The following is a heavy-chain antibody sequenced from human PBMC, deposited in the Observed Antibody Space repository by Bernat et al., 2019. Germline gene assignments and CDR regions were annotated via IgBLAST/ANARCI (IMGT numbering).Heavy chain of an antibody. Sequence: EVQLLESGGGLVQPGGSLRLSCAASGFTFSSYAMSWVRQAPGKGLEWVSAISGSGGSTYYADSVKGRFTISRDNSKNTLYLQMNSLRAEDTAVYYCAKGGAYSSSSSGFYWGQGTLVTVSA. CDR1: GFTFSSYA. V-gene: IGHV3-23*01. J-gene: IGHJ4*02. CDR2: ISGSGGST. D-gene: IGHD6-6*01. CDR3: AKGGAYSSSSSGFY.